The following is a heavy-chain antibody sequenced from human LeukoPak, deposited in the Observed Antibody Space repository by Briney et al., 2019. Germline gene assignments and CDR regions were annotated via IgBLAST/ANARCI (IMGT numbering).Heavy chain of an antibody. CDR3: ARGQRYYDILTGSEIDAFDI. Sequence: GASVKVSCKASGYTFTSYDINWVRQATGQGLEWMGWMNPNSGNTGYAQKFQGRVTMTRNTSISTAYMELSSLRSEDTAVYYCARGQRYYDILTGSEIDAFDIWGQGIMVTVSP. J-gene: IGHJ3*02. CDR2: MNPNSGNT. CDR1: GYTFTSYD. D-gene: IGHD3-9*01. V-gene: IGHV1-8*01.